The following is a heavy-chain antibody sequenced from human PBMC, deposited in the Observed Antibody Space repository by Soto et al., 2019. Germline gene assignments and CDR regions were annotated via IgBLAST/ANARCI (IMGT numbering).Heavy chain of an antibody. Sequence: QVQLQESGPGLVKPSETPSLTCTVSGGSISSYYWSWIRQPPGKGLEWIGYIYYSGSTNYNPSLKSRVTISVDTSKNQFSLKLSSVTAADTAVYYCARAYGDYVFDYWGQGTLVTVSS. CDR2: IYYSGST. V-gene: IGHV4-59*01. CDR1: GGSISSYY. D-gene: IGHD4-17*01. CDR3: ARAYGDYVFDY. J-gene: IGHJ4*02.